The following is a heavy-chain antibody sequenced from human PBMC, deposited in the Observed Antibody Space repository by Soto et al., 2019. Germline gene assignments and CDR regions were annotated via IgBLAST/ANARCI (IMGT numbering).Heavy chain of an antibody. CDR1: GYRFSSHG. CDR2: IWYDGSKK. D-gene: IGHD6-25*01. V-gene: IGHV3-33*01. J-gene: IGHJ6*01. Sequence: PGGSLRLSCAAAGYRFSSHGMHWVRQAPGKGLEWVAVIWYDGSKKCYADSVKGRFIVSRDDSKNTLYLEMNSLRAEDTAVYYCARDPASSMDVWGQGTTVTVAS. CDR3: ARDPASSMDV.